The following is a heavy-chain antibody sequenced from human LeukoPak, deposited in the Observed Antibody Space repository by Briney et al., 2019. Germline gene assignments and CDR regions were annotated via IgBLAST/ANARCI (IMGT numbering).Heavy chain of an antibody. CDR2: INPNSGGT. Sequence: SVKVSCYASGYTFPGYYMHRVRQAPGQGVGRMVGINPNSGGTNYAQKCKGRVTITRDTSISTAYMELSRLRSDDTAVYYCARGESSGWYQFDYWGQGTLVTVSS. D-gene: IGHD6-19*01. CDR3: ARGESSGWYQFDY. CDR1: GYTFPGYY. V-gene: IGHV1-2*02. J-gene: IGHJ4*02.